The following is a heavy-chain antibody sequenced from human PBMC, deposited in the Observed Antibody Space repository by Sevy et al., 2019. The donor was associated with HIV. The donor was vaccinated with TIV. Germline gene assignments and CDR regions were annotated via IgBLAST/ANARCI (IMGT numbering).Heavy chain of an antibody. V-gene: IGHV3-30*18. D-gene: IGHD3-10*02. CDR1: GFNFQTFG. Sequence: GGSLRLSCSAFGFNFQTFGMHWVRQAQGKGPEWLAVISSDGINHNHAASVKVRFTMSKDNSKGLMFLRMISLIPNDTAVYFCTKESLRGTYIRGDFDHWGQGTLVTVSS. CDR3: TKESLRGTYIRGDFDH. CDR2: ISSDGINH. J-gene: IGHJ4*02.